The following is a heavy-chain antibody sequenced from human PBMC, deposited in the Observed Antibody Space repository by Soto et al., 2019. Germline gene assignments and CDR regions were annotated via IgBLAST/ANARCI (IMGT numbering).Heavy chain of an antibody. Sequence: SETLSLTCAVSGGSISSGGCSWTWIRQPPGKGLEWIGYIYHSGSAYYNPSLKSRVTISVDRSKNQFSLKLSSVTAADTAVYYCARDGDGYSSGWRDYWGQGTLVTVSS. CDR3: ARDGDGYSSGWRDY. D-gene: IGHD6-19*01. CDR1: GGSISSGGCS. J-gene: IGHJ4*02. V-gene: IGHV4-30-2*01. CDR2: IYHSGSA.